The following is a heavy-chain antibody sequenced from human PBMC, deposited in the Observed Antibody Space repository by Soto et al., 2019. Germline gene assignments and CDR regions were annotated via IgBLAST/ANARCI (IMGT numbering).Heavy chain of an antibody. D-gene: IGHD5-18*01. CDR3: AREHGYDYFDY. J-gene: IGHJ4*01. V-gene: IGHV3-33*01. CDR2: IWYDGSNK. Sequence: RRLSCAASGFIFSSYGMHWVRQAPGKGLEWVAVIWYDGSNKYYADSVKGRFTISRDNSKNTLYLQMNSLRAEDTAVYYCAREHGYDYFDYWGQGTLVTVSS. CDR1: GFIFSSYG.